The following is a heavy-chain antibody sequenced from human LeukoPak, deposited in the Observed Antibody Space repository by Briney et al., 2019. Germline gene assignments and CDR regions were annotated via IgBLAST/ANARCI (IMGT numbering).Heavy chain of an antibody. J-gene: IGHJ3*02. V-gene: IGHV4-59*01. CDR3: ARRPQLYSRGWNAFDI. Sequence: SETLSLTCTVSGGSISSYYWSWIRQPPGKGLEWIGYIYYSGSTNYNPSLKSRVTISVDTSKNQFSLKLSSVTAADTAVYYCARRPQLYSRGWNAFDIWGQGTMVTVSS. CDR2: IYYSGST. D-gene: IGHD6-19*01. CDR1: GGSISSYY.